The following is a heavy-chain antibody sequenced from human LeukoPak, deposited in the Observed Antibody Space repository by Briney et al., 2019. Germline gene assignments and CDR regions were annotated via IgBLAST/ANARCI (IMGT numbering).Heavy chain of an antibody. CDR3: ARAVEGSSGLFDP. CDR2: IYPGDSDT. V-gene: IGHV5-51*01. D-gene: IGHD3-22*01. CDR1: GYSFTSYW. J-gene: IGHJ5*02. Sequence: NRGESLKISCKGSGYSFTSYWIAWVRQMPRKNLEWMGIIYPGDSDTRYSPSFQGQVTISADKSISTAYLQWSSLKASDTAMYYCARAVEGSSGLFDPWGQGTLVTVSS.